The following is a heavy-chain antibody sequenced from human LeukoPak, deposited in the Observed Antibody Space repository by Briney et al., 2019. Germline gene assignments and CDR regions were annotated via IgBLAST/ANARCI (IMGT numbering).Heavy chain of an antibody. V-gene: IGHV4-31*03. CDR2: IYNGGTT. CDR1: DGSISGDNYY. Sequence: SQTLSLTCTVSDGSISGDNYYWSWIRQLPGKGLEWIGYIYNGGTTYYNPSLKSWVIISVDTSKNQFSLKLKSVTAADTAMYYCARGARFFAYYDYWGQGTLVTVSS. D-gene: IGHD2-21*01. J-gene: IGHJ4*02. CDR3: ARGARFFAYYDY.